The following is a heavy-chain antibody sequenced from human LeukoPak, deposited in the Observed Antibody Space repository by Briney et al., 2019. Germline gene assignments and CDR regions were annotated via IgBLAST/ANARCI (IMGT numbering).Heavy chain of an antibody. Sequence: SETLSLTCTVSGGSISSYYWSWIRQHPGKGLEWIGYIFYSGSTSYNPSLKSRVTTSVETSKNRFSLNVNCMTAADTAVYYCARDDYGGNPGAFDIWGQGTMVTVSS. J-gene: IGHJ3*02. CDR3: ARDDYGGNPGAFDI. CDR2: IFYSGST. V-gene: IGHV4-59*01. D-gene: IGHD4-23*01. CDR1: GGSISSYY.